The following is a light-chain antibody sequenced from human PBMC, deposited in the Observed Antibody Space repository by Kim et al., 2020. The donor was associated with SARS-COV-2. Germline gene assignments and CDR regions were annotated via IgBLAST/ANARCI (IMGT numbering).Light chain of an antibody. CDR2: DTS. CDR3: QQRINWPPT. V-gene: IGKV3-11*01. J-gene: IGKJ2*01. Sequence: EIVLAQSPATLSLSPGERATLSCRASQSVNNYLAWYQQKPGQAPRLLIYDTSNRATGIPDRFSGSGYGTDFTLTISSLDPEDFAVYYCQQRINWPPTFGQGTKLEI. CDR1: QSVNNY.